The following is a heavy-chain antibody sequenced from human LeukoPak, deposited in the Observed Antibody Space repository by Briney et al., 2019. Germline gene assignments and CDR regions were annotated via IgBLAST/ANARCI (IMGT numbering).Heavy chain of an antibody. Sequence: GGSLRLSCAASGFTFSSYAMSWVRQAPGKGLEWVSAISGSGGSTYYADSVKGRFLIFRDTSKNTVDLQMNSLRVEDTAVYYCAGHRSSGWYAYWGQGTLVTVSS. V-gene: IGHV3-23*01. CDR3: AGHRSSGWYAY. J-gene: IGHJ4*02. D-gene: IGHD6-19*01. CDR2: ISGSGGST. CDR1: GFTFSSYA.